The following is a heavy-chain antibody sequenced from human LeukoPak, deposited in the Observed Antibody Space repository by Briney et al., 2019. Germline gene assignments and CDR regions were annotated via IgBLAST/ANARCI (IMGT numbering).Heavy chain of an antibody. D-gene: IGHD1-26*01. Sequence: SETLSLTCSVSGVSISDYRWIWIRQPPAKGLEWVGYFSYSGSTRYNPSLKSRVTMSVDTSKNQFSLRLISVAAADTAVYYCARMYSGTSYYFDFWGQGTLVTVSS. CDR2: FSYSGST. J-gene: IGHJ4*02. V-gene: IGHV4-59*01. CDR1: GVSISDYR. CDR3: ARMYSGTSYYFDF.